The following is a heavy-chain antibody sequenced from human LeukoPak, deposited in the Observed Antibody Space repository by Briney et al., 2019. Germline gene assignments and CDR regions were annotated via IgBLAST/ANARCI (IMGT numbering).Heavy chain of an antibody. D-gene: IGHD3-22*01. CDR2: MNPNSGNT. CDR1: GYTFINYD. J-gene: IGHJ4*02. Sequence: ASVKVSCKASGYTFINYDINWVRQATGQGLEWMGWMNPNSGNTGYAQKFQGRVTMTRNTSISTAYMELSSLRSEDAAVYYCARGPYYSDSVTYSFDYWGQGALVTVSS. V-gene: IGHV1-8*01. CDR3: ARGPYYSDSVTYSFDY.